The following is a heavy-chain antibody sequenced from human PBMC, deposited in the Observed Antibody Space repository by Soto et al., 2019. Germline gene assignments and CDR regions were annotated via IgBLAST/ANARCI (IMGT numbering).Heavy chain of an antibody. CDR3: ATDPVAVTGSFIDS. J-gene: IGHJ4*02. CDR2: ISYDGRET. V-gene: IGHV3-30-3*01. Sequence: GGSLRLSCAASGFTFSAYAFHWVRQAPGKGLEWLSVISYDGRETHYADSVEGRFIISRDSSKKTAYLQMNSLRGDDTAVYFCATDPVAVTGSFIDSWGQGTLVTVSS. D-gene: IGHD2-21*02. CDR1: GFTFSAYA.